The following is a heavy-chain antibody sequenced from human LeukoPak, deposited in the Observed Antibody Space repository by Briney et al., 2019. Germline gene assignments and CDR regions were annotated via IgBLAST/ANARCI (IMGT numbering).Heavy chain of an antibody. CDR3: ARAYDFWSGPGGY. Sequence: PGGSLRLSCAASGFTFGSNNMDWVRQAPGKGLEWVSFISSTSNYIYYADSVKSRFTISRDNSKNTLYLQMNSLRAEDTAVYYCARAYDFWSGPGGYWGQGTLVTVSS. D-gene: IGHD3-3*01. CDR2: ISSTSNYI. V-gene: IGHV3-21*01. CDR1: GFTFGSNN. J-gene: IGHJ4*02.